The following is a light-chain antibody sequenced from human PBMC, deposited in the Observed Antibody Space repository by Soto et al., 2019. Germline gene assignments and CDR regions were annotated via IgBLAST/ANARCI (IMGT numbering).Light chain of an antibody. CDR1: SSDVGSYNL. CDR3: CSYAGSSTFVV. Sequence: QSVLTQPASVSGSPGQSITISCTGTSSDVGSYNLVSWYHHHPGKAPKLMIYEGSKRPSGVSNRFSGSKSDNTASLTISGLQAEDEADYYCCSYAGSSTFVVFGGGTKLTVL. CDR2: EGS. J-gene: IGLJ2*01. V-gene: IGLV2-23*01.